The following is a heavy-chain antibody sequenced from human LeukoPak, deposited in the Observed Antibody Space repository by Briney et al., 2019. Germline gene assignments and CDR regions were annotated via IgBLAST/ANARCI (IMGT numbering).Heavy chain of an antibody. Sequence: PSETLSLTCTVSGGSISSYYWSWIRQPPGKGLEWIGYIYYSGSTNYNPSLKSRVTISVDTSKNQFSLKLSSVTAADTAVYYCARRYSYYYYGMDVWGQRTTVTVSS. J-gene: IGHJ6*02. D-gene: IGHD1-1*01. CDR2: IYYSGST. CDR3: ARRYSYYYYGMDV. CDR1: GGSISSYY. V-gene: IGHV4-59*08.